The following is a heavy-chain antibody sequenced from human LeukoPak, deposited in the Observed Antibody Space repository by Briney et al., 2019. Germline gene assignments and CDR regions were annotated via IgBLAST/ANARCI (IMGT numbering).Heavy chain of an antibody. CDR3: ARKYSSSSYYFDY. Sequence: SETLSLTCAVYGGSFSGYYWSWIRQPPGKGLEWIGEINHSGSTNYNPSLKSRVTISVDTSKNQFSLKLSSVTAADTAVYYCARKYSSSSYYFDYWGQGTLVTV. CDR2: INHSGST. V-gene: IGHV4-34*01. CDR1: GGSFSGYY. J-gene: IGHJ4*02. D-gene: IGHD6-6*01.